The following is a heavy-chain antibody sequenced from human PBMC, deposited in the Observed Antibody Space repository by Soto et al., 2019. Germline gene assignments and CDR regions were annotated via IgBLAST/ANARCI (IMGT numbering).Heavy chain of an antibody. CDR3: AGMGAAADGFDY. CDR2: IYYSGST. CDR1: GGSISSSSYY. Sequence: PSETLSLTCTVSGGSISSSSYYWGWIRQPPGKGLEWIGSIYYSGSTYYNPSLKSRVTISVDTSKNQFSLKLSSVTAADTAVYYCAGMGAAADGFDYWGQGTLVTVSS. V-gene: IGHV4-39*01. J-gene: IGHJ4*02. D-gene: IGHD6-13*01.